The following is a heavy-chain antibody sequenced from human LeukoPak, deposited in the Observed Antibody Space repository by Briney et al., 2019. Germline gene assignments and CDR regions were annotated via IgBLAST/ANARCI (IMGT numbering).Heavy chain of an antibody. CDR2: IYTSGST. D-gene: IGHD3-22*01. CDR3: ARTRDYYDNSGPFDY. V-gene: IGHV4-4*07. J-gene: IGHJ4*02. CDR1: GGSISSYY. Sequence: SGTLSLTCTVSGGSISSYYWSWIRQPAGKGLEWIGRIYTSGSTYYNPSLKSRVTISVDTSKNQFSLRLSSVTAADTAVYYCARTRDYYDNSGPFDYWGQGTLVTVSS.